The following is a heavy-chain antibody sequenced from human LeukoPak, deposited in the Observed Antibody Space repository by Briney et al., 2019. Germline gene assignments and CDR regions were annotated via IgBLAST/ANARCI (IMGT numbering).Heavy chain of an antibody. CDR1: GFTFSNYW. J-gene: IGHJ4*02. Sequence: PGGSLRLSCAASGFTFSNYWMTWVRQAPGKGLEWVANIKQDGSEKYYVDSVKGRFTISRDNAKNSLYLQMNSLGAEDTAVYYCAREGLVATTSDTGFDYWGQGTLVTVSS. V-gene: IGHV3-7*01. D-gene: IGHD1-26*01. CDR3: AREGLVATTSDTGFDY. CDR2: IKQDGSEK.